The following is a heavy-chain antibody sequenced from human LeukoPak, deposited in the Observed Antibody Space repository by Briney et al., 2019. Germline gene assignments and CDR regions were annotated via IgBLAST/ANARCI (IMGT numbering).Heavy chain of an antibody. J-gene: IGHJ4*02. Sequence: GGSLRLSCAASGFTFSDYYMAWIRQAPGKGLECVSYVSPRSDYTNYPDSVKGRFTISRDNAKNSLYLQVNTLRAEDTAVYYCAVYCSGGCYSGLVWGQGTLVTVSS. CDR1: GFTFSDYY. CDR3: AVYCSGGCYSGLV. V-gene: IGHV3-11*03. CDR2: VSPRSDYT. D-gene: IGHD2-21*02.